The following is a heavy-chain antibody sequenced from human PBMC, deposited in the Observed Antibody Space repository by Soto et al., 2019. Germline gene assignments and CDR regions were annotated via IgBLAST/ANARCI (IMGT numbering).Heavy chain of an antibody. J-gene: IGHJ5*02. CDR3: ARDSGYDQLMSGPENPTFDP. Sequence: SVKVSCKASGGTFSSYAISWVRQAPGQGLEWMGGIIPIFGTANYAQKFQGRVTITADESTSTAYMELSSLRSEETAVYYCARDSGYDQLMSGPENPTFDPWGQGTLVTVSS. CDR2: IIPIFGTA. V-gene: IGHV1-69*13. CDR1: GGTFSSYA. D-gene: IGHD5-12*01.